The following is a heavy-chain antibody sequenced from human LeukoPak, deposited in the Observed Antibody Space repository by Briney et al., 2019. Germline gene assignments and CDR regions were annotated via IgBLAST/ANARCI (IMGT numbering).Heavy chain of an antibody. CDR2: INDSGST. CDR3: AGRPRSSGSHDGPSGLDY. J-gene: IGHJ4*02. Sequence: SETLSLTCAVYGESFSGYYWTWIRQPPRKGLEWIGEINDSGSTNYNPSLKSRVTILADTSKNQFSVKLNSVTAADTAVYYCAGRPRSSGSHDGPSGLDYWGQGTLVTVPS. CDR1: GESFSGYY. V-gene: IGHV4-34*01. D-gene: IGHD3-22*01.